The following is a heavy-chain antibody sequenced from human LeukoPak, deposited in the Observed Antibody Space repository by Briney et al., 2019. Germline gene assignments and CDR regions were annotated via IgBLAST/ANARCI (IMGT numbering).Heavy chain of an antibody. CDR3: ARGHNTGLGTMIVVVSVWFDP. V-gene: IGHV4-34*01. CDR1: GGSISSYY. D-gene: IGHD3-22*01. CDR2: INHSGST. Sequence: SETLSLTCTVSGGSISSYYWSWIRQPPGKGLEGIGEINHSGSTNYNPSLKSRVTISVDMSKNQFSLKLSSVTAADTAVYYCARGHNTGLGTMIVVVSVWFDPWGQGTLVTVSS. J-gene: IGHJ5*02.